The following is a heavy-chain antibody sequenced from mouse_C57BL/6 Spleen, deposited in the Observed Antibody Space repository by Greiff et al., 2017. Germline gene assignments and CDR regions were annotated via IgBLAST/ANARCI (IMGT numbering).Heavy chain of an antibody. J-gene: IGHJ2*01. CDR3: ARGTGVYDY. D-gene: IGHD4-1*01. Sequence: QVQLQQSGPELVKPGASVKMSCKASGYTFTDYNMHWVKQSHGKSLEWIGNFHPYNDDTKYNEKFKGKATLTVEKSSSTVYLELSRLTSDDSAVYYCARGTGVYDYWGQGTTLTVSS. V-gene: IGHV1-47*01. CDR2: FHPYNDDT. CDR1: GYTFTDYN.